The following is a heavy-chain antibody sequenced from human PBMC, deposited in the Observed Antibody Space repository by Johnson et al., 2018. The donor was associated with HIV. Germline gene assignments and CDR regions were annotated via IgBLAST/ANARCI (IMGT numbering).Heavy chain of an antibody. CDR3: AREGEGYSSSWYDAFDI. D-gene: IGHD6-13*01. Sequence: QVQLVESGGGVVQPWGSLRLSCAASGFTFRIYDMQWVRQAPGKGLEWVASIKQDGSKRYYADSVRGRFTISRDNSKNTLYLQMNSLRAEDTAVYYCAREGEGYSSSWYDAFDIWGQGTMVTVSS. V-gene: IGHV3-30*02. CDR2: IKQDGSKR. CDR1: GFTFRIYD. J-gene: IGHJ3*02.